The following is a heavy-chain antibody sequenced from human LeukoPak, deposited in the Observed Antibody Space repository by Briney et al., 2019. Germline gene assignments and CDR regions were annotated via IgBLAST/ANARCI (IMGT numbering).Heavy chain of an antibody. D-gene: IGHD3-16*01. CDR2: ISSSSSTI. Sequence: GGSLRLSCAASGFTFSSYSMNWVRQAPGKGLEWVSYISSSSSTIYYADSMKGRFTISRDNAKNSLYLQMNSLRAEDTAVYYCARDFVWGSHDYCGRGTLVTVSS. CDR1: GFTFSSYS. V-gene: IGHV3-48*01. J-gene: IGHJ4*02. CDR3: ARDFVWGSHDY.